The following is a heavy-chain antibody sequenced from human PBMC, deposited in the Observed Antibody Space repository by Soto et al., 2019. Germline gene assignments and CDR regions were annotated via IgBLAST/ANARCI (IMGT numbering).Heavy chain of an antibody. CDR1: GFTYSSYG. J-gene: IGHJ4*02. CDR3: AKVLLLTGFDY. Sequence: QVQLVESGGGVVQPGRSLRLSCAASGFTYSSYGMHWVRQAPGKGLEWVAVISYDGSNKYYADSVKGRFTISRDNSKNTLYLQMNSLRAEDTAMYYCAKVLLLTGFDYWGQGTLVTVSS. CDR2: ISYDGSNK. V-gene: IGHV3-30*18. D-gene: IGHD1-20*01.